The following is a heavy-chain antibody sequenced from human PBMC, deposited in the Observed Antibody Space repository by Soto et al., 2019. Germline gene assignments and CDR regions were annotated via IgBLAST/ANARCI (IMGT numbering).Heavy chain of an antibody. CDR3: AHSPYYYGSGPGGVDV. Sequence: QITLKESGPTLVKPTQTLTLTCTFSGFSLSTSGVGVGWIRQPPGKALEWLALIYWDDDKRYSPSLKSRLTITKDTSKNQVVPTMTNIDPVDTATYYCAHSPYYYGSGPGGVDVWGQGTTVTVSS. CDR2: IYWDDDK. J-gene: IGHJ6*02. D-gene: IGHD3-10*01. CDR1: GFSLSTSGVG. V-gene: IGHV2-5*02.